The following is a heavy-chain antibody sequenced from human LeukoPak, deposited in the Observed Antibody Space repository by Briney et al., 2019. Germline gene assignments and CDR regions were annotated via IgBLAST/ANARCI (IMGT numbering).Heavy chain of an antibody. J-gene: IGHJ4*02. D-gene: IGHD4-17*01. V-gene: IGHV3-48*04. CDR1: GFIFSSYS. CDR3: ARGPIYGDDFDY. CDR2: ISSSSSTI. Sequence: GGSLRLSCAASGFIFSSYSMNWVRQAPGKGLEWVSYISSSSSTIYYADSVKGRFTISRDNTKKSLFLQMNSLRAEDTAVYYCARGPIYGDDFDYWGQGTLVTVSS.